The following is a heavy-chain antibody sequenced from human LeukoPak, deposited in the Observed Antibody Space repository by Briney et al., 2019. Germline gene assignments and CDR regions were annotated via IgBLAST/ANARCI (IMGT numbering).Heavy chain of an antibody. V-gene: IGHV4-59*02. CDR1: GDSVNTYY. CDR2: IFHTGTT. Sequence: SETLSLTCSVSGDSVNTYYWNWIRQSPGGALEWIGYIFHTGTTNYNPSLRSRVTMSVDTSKTQFSLKLNAVTAGDTAVYFCVGYGVDNNWAQAFDTWGQGTTVTISS. D-gene: IGHD1-1*01. J-gene: IGHJ3*02. CDR3: VGYGVDNNWAQAFDT.